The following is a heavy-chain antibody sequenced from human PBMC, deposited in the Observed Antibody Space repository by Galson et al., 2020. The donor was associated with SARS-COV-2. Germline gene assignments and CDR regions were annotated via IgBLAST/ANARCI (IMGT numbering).Heavy chain of an antibody. CDR3: ARAHSSGYYPHYYYYYGMDV. D-gene: IGHD3-22*01. J-gene: IGHJ6*02. CDR1: GYSFTSYW. Sequence: KIGESLKISCKGSGYSFTSYWIGWVRQMPGKGLEWMGIIYPGDSDTRYSPSFQGQVTISADKSISTAYLQWSSLKASDTAMYYCARAHSSGYYPHYYYYYGMDVWGQGTTVTVSS. V-gene: IGHV5-51*01. CDR2: IYPGDSDT.